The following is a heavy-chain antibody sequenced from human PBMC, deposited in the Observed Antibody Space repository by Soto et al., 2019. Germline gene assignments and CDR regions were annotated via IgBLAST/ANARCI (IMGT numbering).Heavy chain of an antibody. D-gene: IGHD2-2*01. CDR1: GYTFTSYG. Sequence: ASVKVSCKASGYTFTSYGISWVRQAPGQGLEWMGWISAYNGNTNYAQKLRGRVTMTTDTSTSTAYMELRSLRSDDTAVYYCARGTPPLPAAIHPFDYWGQGTLVTVSS. CDR2: ISAYNGNT. V-gene: IGHV1-18*04. CDR3: ARGTPPLPAAIHPFDY. J-gene: IGHJ4*02.